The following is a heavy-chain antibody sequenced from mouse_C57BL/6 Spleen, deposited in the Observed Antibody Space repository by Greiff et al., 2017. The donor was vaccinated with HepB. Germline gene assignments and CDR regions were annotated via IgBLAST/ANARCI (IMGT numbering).Heavy chain of an antibody. CDR2: ISGGGGNT. J-gene: IGHJ3*01. CDR3: ARHGIVTTGFAY. V-gene: IGHV5-9*01. CDR1: GFTFSSYT. Sequence: EVQLVESGGGLVKPGGSLKLSCAASGFTFSSYTMSWVRQTPEKRLEWVATISGGGGNTYYPDSVKGRFTISRDNAKNTLYLQMSSLRSEDTALYYCARHGIVTTGFAYWGQGTLVTVSA. D-gene: IGHD2-5*01.